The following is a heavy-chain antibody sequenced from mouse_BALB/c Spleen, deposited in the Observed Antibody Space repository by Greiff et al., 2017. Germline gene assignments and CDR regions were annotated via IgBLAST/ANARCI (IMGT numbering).Heavy chain of an antibody. CDR1: GYSITSGYY. CDR3: ARDTTVVAQLDYFDY. CDR2: ISYDGSN. Sequence: EVQLQQSGPGLVKPSQSLSLTCSVTGYSITSGYYWNWIRQFPGNKLEWMGYISYDGSNNYNPSLKNRISITRDTSKNQFFLKLNSVTTEDTATYYCARDTTVVAQLDYFDYWGQGTTLTVSS. V-gene: IGHV3-6*02. D-gene: IGHD1-1*01. J-gene: IGHJ2*01.